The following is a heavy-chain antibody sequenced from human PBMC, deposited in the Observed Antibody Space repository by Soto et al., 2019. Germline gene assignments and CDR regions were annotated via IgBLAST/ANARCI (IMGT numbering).Heavy chain of an antibody. J-gene: IGHJ6*02. V-gene: IGHV3-33*01. Sequence: GGSLRLSCAASGFTFSSYGMHWVRQAPGKGLEWVAVIWYDGSNKYYADSVKGRFTISRDNSKNTLYLQMNSLRAEDTAVYYCARDVSMTTVVQNYYYYYGMDVWGQGTTVTVSS. CDR3: ARDVSMTTVVQNYYYYYGMDV. D-gene: IGHD4-17*01. CDR1: GFTFSSYG. CDR2: IWYDGSNK.